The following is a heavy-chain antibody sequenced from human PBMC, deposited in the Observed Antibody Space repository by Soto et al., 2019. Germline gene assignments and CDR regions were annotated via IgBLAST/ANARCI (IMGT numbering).Heavy chain of an antibody. Sequence: TLSLTCTVSGGSISSYYWSWIRQPPGKGLEWIGYIYYSGSTNYNPSLKSRVTISVDTSKNQFSLKLSSVTAADTAVYYCARVGATKRDFDYWGQGTLVTVSS. CDR1: GGSISSYY. D-gene: IGHD1-26*01. CDR3: ARVGATKRDFDY. V-gene: IGHV4-59*01. J-gene: IGHJ4*02. CDR2: IYYSGST.